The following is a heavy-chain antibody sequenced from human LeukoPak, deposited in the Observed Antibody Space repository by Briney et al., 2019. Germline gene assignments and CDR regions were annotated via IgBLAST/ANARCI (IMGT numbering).Heavy chain of an antibody. CDR2: ISGSGGNT. CDR1: GFTFSSCA. V-gene: IGHV3-23*01. J-gene: IGHJ5*02. CDR3: AKVPLSAAGGWFDP. Sequence: PGGSLRLSCAASGFTFSSCAMSWVRQAPGKGLEWVSAISGSGGNTYYADSVKGRFTISRDNSKNTLYLQMNSLGAEDTAVYYCAKVPLSAAGGWFDPWGQGTLVTVSS. D-gene: IGHD6-13*01.